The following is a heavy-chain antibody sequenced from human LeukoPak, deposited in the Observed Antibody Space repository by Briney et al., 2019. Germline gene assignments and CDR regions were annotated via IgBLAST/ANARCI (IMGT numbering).Heavy chain of an antibody. CDR2: ISYDGSNK. CDR1: GFTFSSYG. CDR3: ARRAVADDY. D-gene: IGHD6-19*01. Sequence: GGSLRLSCAASGFTFSSYGMHCVRQAPGKGLEWVAVISYDGSNKYYADSVKGRFTISRDNSKNTLYLQMNSLRAEDTAVYYCARRAVADDYWGQGTLVTVSS. V-gene: IGHV3-30*03. J-gene: IGHJ4*02.